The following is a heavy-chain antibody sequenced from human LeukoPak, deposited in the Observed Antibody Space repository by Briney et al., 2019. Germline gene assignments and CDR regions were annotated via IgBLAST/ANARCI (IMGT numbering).Heavy chain of an antibody. CDR3: TTGDDYIWGSYPDY. Sequence: GGSLRLSYAASGFTFSNAWMSWVRQAPGKGLEWVGRIKSKTDGGTTDYAAPVKGRFTISRDDSKNTLYLQMNSLKTEDTAVYYCTTGDDYIWGSYPDYWGQGTLVTVSS. J-gene: IGHJ4*02. CDR1: GFTFSNAW. V-gene: IGHV3-15*01. CDR2: IKSKTDGGTT. D-gene: IGHD3-16*02.